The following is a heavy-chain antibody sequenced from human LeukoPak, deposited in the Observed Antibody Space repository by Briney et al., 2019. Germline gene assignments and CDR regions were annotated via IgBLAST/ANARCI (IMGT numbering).Heavy chain of an antibody. CDR1: GFTFNSYA. CDR3: AKSIDWEWRTPLDY. V-gene: IGHV3-23*01. D-gene: IGHD3-3*01. J-gene: IGHJ4*02. CDR2: ITAGGDNT. Sequence: GGSLRLSCAASGFTFNSYAMTWVRQAPGKGLEWVSGITAGGDNTFYADSVKGRFTISRDNSKNTLYLQTDSLRAEDAAVYYCAKSIDWEWRTPLDYWGQGTLVTVSS.